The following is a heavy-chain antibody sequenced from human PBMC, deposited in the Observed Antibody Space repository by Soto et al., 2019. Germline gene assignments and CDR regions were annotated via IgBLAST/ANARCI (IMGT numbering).Heavy chain of an antibody. CDR1: GGTFSIYA. V-gene: IGHV1-69*13. Sequence: GPSVKVSCKASGGTFSIYAISWVLQAPGQGLEWMGGIIPIFGTANYAQKFQGRVTITADESTSTAYMELSSLRSEDTAVYYCARRRTDSYGPDYYYFEYWGQGTLVNVSS. CDR3: ARRRTDSYGPDYYYFEY. D-gene: IGHD5-18*01. J-gene: IGHJ4*02. CDR2: IIPIFGTA.